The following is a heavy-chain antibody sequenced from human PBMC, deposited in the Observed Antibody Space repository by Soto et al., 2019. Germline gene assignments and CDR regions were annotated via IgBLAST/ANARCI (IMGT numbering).Heavy chain of an antibody. CDR2: LSGSGTST. J-gene: IGHJ4*02. D-gene: IGHD6-19*01. Sequence: EVQLLESGEGLVQPGGSLRLSCAASGFTFVKYAMNWVRQAPGKGLEWVATLSGSGTSTYYADSVKVRFTISIDNSRNTLYLQMNSLRAEDTAVYYCAKGTSNGGWFNPFDYWGQGTLVTVSS. CDR3: AKGTSNGGWFNPFDY. CDR1: GFTFVKYA. V-gene: IGHV3-23*01.